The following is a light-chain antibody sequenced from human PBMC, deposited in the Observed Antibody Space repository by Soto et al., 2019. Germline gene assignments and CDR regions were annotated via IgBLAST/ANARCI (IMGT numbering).Light chain of an antibody. CDR3: QKYISAPS. Sequence: DIQMTQSPSSLSASVGDRVTITCRASQGIGNYLAWYQQKPGKVPKLLLYAASTLQSGVPSRFSGHGSGADFTLTISSLQPEDVATYYCQKYISAPSFVPGTKVDIK. J-gene: IGKJ3*01. CDR1: QGIGNY. CDR2: AAS. V-gene: IGKV1-27*01.